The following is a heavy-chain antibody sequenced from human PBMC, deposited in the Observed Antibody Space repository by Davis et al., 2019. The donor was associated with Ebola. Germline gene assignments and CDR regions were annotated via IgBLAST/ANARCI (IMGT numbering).Heavy chain of an antibody. V-gene: IGHV1-46*01. Sequence: ASVKVSCKASGYTFTGYYMHWVRQAPGQGLEWMGIINPSGGSTSYAQKFQGRVTITADESTSTAYMELSSVTAADTAVYYCARGGRNYFPYWGQGTLVTVSS. CDR1: GYTFTGYY. J-gene: IGHJ4*02. D-gene: IGHD6-25*01. CDR3: ARGGRNYFPY. CDR2: INPSGGST.